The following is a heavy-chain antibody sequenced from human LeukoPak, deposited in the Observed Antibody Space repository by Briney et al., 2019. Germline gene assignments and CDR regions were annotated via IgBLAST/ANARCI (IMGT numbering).Heavy chain of an antibody. CDR3: ARGARYCSSTSCYRPDYYYYYYMDV. D-gene: IGHD2-2*02. CDR1: GYTFTSYG. CDR2: ISAYNGNT. V-gene: IGHV1-18*01. Sequence: SVKVSCKASGYTFTSYGISWVRQAPGQGLEWMGWISAYNGNTNYAQKLQGRVTMTTDTSTSTAYMELRSLRSDDTAVYYCARGARYCSSTSCYRPDYYYYYYMDVWGKGTTVTVSS. J-gene: IGHJ6*03.